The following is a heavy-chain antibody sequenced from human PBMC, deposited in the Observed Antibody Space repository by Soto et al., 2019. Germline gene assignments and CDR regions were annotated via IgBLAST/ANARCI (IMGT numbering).Heavy chain of an antibody. CDR2: IYHDGRT. Sequence: QVQLQESGPGLVKPSGTLSLTCAVSGGSISSSNWWTWVRQPPGEGLHWIGEIYHDGRTNSNSSLKSRVTISVDKSKNQFSLNLTSVTAADTAVYYCARVGGPRVALDYWGQGTLVTVSS. CDR3: ARVGGPRVALDY. CDR1: GGSISSSNW. V-gene: IGHV4-4*02. D-gene: IGHD2-15*01. J-gene: IGHJ4*02.